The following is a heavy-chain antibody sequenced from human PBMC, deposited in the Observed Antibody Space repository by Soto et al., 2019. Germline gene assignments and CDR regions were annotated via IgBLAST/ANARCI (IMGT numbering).Heavy chain of an antibody. Sequence: EVQLVETGGGLMQPGGSLRLSCAASGFIVSNKHMGWVRQAPGKGLESVSILYTDDRTYYADSVKGRFTISRDNSKNTVSLQMNGPRDEDTAMYYCVGAAPGDWGQGTPVTVSS. D-gene: IGHD3-16*01. CDR3: VGAAPGD. V-gene: IGHV3-53*05. CDR1: GFIVSNKH. J-gene: IGHJ4*02. CDR2: LYTDDRT.